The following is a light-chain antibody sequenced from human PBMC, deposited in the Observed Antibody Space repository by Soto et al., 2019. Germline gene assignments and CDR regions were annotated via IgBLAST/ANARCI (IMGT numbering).Light chain of an antibody. Sequence: IVLTQYPGNLSLSPGERATLSCRASQSVSSGFLAWYQQKPGQAPRLLMYGASSRATGIPDRFSGSGSGTDFTLTISRLETEDFAVYDCQQYGSSPQTFGQGTKVDIK. CDR3: QQYGSSPQT. CDR1: QSVSSGF. CDR2: GAS. J-gene: IGKJ1*01. V-gene: IGKV3-20*01.